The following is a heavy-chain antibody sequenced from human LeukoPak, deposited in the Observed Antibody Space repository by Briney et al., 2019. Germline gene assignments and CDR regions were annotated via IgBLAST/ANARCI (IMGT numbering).Heavy chain of an antibody. CDR3: ARGSGYGDYYDY. CDR1: GRSMSLGGYP. D-gene: IGHD4-17*01. CDR2: IYHCGSP. V-gene: IGHV4-30-2*01. J-gene: IGHJ4*02. Sequence: PADTLSLMCALSGRSMSLGGYPGSCIRQPPGEGRECCGYIYHCGSPYYIPSLKSRVPISVDRSKNQFSLKLSSVTDADTAVYYCARGSGYGDYYDYWGEGTLDSVSS.